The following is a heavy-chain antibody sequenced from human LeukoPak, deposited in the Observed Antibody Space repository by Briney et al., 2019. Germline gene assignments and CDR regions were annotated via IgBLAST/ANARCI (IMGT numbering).Heavy chain of an antibody. CDR1: GFTFSSYA. Sequence: GGSLRLSCAASGFTFSSYAMHWVRQAPGKGLEWVAIISYDGYYADSVKGRFTISRDSSKNTLYLQMNSLRAEDTAVYYCARATWGHCSGGSCYSVYFDYWGQGTLVTVSS. CDR2: ISYDG. CDR3: ARATWGHCSGGSCYSVYFDY. J-gene: IGHJ4*02. V-gene: IGHV3-30*04. D-gene: IGHD2-15*01.